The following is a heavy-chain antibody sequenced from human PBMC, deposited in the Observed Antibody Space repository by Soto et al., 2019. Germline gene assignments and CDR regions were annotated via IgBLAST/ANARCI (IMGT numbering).Heavy chain of an antibody. Sequence: PGGPLRLSCAASGFPFSSYAMSWVRQTPEKGLGWVAGISGGGSDRYYADFVQGRFTFSRDNSRNNLYLQMNSLRADDTAMYFCARSLFMLAPDNAPFDCWGQGPMIT. V-gene: IGHV3-23*01. J-gene: IGHJ4*02. CDR2: ISGGGSDR. CDR1: GFPFSSYA. D-gene: IGHD3-16*01. CDR3: ARSLFMLAPDNAPFDC.